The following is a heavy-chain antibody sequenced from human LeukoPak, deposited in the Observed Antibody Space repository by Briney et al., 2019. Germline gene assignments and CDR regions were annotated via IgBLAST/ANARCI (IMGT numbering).Heavy chain of an antibody. D-gene: IGHD5-18*01. CDR1: GFTFSDYY. V-gene: IGHV3-11*01. CDR3: ARDVVDTAMVNFDY. J-gene: IGHJ4*02. Sequence: PGGSLRLSCAASGFTFSDYYMSWIRQAPGKGLEWVSYISSSGSTIYYADSVKGRFTISRDNAKNSLYLQMNSLRAEDTAVYYCARDVVDTAMVNFDYWGQGTLVTVSS. CDR2: ISSSGSTI.